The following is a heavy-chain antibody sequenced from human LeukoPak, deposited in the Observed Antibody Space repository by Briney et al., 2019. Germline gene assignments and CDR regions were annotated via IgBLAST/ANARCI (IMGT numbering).Heavy chain of an antibody. CDR2: ISAYNGNT. J-gene: IGHJ6*03. Sequence: ASVKVSCKASGYTFTSYGISWVRQAPGQGLEWMGWISAYNGNTNYAQKLQGRVTMTTDTSTSTAYMELRSLRSDDTAVYYCARVNSSSSADYMDVWGKGTTVTVSS. CDR1: GYTFTSYG. CDR3: ARVNSSSSADYMDV. D-gene: IGHD6-6*01. V-gene: IGHV1-18*01.